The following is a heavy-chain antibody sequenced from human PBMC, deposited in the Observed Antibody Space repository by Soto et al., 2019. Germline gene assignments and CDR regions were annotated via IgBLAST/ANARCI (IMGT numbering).Heavy chain of an antibody. D-gene: IGHD6-19*01. J-gene: IGHJ6*02. CDR1: GYTFTSYD. CDR3: ARAPGVQQWLGQYYYYYGMDV. CDR2: MNPNSGNT. V-gene: IGHV1-8*01. Sequence: ASVKVSCKASGYTFTSYDLNWVRQATGQGLEWMGWMNPNSGNTGYAQKFQGRVTMTRNTSISTAYMELSSLRSEDTAVYYCARAPGVQQWLGQYYYYYGMDVWGQGTTVTVSS.